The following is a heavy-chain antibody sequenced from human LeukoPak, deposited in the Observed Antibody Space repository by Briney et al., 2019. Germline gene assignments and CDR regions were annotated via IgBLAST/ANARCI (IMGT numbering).Heavy chain of an antibody. CDR2: IRYDGSNK. J-gene: IGHJ4*02. CDR1: GFTFSSYG. V-gene: IGHV3-30*02. CDR3: ARDPWDYYDTSGYYSRFDY. D-gene: IGHD3-22*01. Sequence: PGGSLRLSCAASGFTFSSYGMHWVRQAPGKGLEWVAFIRYDGSNKYYTDSVKGRFTISRDNAKNSLYLQMNSLRAEDTAVYYCARDPWDYYDTSGYYSRFDYWGQGTLVTVSS.